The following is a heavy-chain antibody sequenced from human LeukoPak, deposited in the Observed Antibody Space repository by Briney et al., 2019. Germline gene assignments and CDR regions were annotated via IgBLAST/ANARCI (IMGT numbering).Heavy chain of an antibody. V-gene: IGHV3-74*01. CDR3: ARDQRFGHFDY. CDR2: INSPESII. D-gene: IGHD3-10*01. J-gene: IGHJ4*02. CDR1: GFSFTSYW. Sequence: GGSLRLSCAASGFSFTSYWMHWVRQAPGKGLVWVSRINSPESIISYADSVKGRFTISRDNANNSLYLQMNSLRAEDTAVYYCARDQRFGHFDYWGQGTLVTVSS.